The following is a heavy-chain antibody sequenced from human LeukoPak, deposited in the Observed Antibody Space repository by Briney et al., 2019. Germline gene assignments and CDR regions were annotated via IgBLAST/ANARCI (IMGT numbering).Heavy chain of an antibody. CDR2: INPNSGRA. CDR3: ARGAVDY. Sequence: ASVKVSCKASGYTFTNYNIDWVRQATGQGLEWMGWINPNSGRAGCVQKFQGRVTMTRNTSISTAYMELSSLRSEDTAVYYCARGAVDYWGQGTLVTVSS. V-gene: IGHV1-8*01. J-gene: IGHJ4*02. CDR1: GYTFTNYN.